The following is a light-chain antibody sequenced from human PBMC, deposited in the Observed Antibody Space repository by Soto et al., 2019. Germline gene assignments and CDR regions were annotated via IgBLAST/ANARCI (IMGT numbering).Light chain of an antibody. CDR1: QTVNSH. CDR2: DAS. J-gene: IGKJ5*01. Sequence: EIVLTQSPATLSLSPRDRASLSCRASQTVNSHFAWYQQKPGQSPRLPIYDASYRAAGIPASFSGSGSGTDFTLTVSSLEAEDFARYYCQQRSNWPPTFGQGTRLEIK. CDR3: QQRSNWPPT. V-gene: IGKV3-11*01.